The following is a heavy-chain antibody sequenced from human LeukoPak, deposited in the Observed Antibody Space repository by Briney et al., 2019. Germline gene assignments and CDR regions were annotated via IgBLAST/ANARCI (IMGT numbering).Heavy chain of an antibody. CDR1: GRSIRSYY. J-gene: IGHJ4*02. Sequence: SETLSLTCTVSGRSIRSYYWSWIRQPPGKGLEWIGYIYYSGSTNYNPSLKSRVTISVDTSKNQFSLKLSSVTAADTAVYYCARTKHPLSSWIDYWGQGTLVTVSS. CDR3: ARTKHPLSSWIDY. CDR2: IYYSGST. D-gene: IGHD1-1*01. V-gene: IGHV4-59*01.